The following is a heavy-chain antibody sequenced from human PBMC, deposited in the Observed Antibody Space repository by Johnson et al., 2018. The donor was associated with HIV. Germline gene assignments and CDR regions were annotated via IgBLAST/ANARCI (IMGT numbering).Heavy chain of an antibody. Sequence: EVQLVESGGGLVQPGGSLRLSCAASGFSFSSYTMTWVRQAPGKGLEWVSGISSSGGSTYYADSVKGRFAISRDNSKNTLYLQMNSLKTEDTAVYYCTRSSPRYGDYGSNAFDIWGQGTMVTVSS. CDR2: ISSSGGST. J-gene: IGHJ3*02. CDR1: GFSFSSYT. D-gene: IGHD4-17*01. V-gene: IGHV3-23*04. CDR3: TRSSPRYGDYGSNAFDI.